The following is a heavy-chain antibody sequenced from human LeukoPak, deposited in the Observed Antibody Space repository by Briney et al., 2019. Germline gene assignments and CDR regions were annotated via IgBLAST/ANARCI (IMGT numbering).Heavy chain of an antibody. Sequence: HSETLSLTCTVSGDSISSSYYYWVWIRQPPGKGLEWIGSIYYGGSTYYNPSLKSRVTISSDTFKNQFSLNLKSVTATDTAVYYCARRSHCMGGSCPPVWGQGTTVTVSS. CDR1: GDSISSSYYY. CDR2: IYYGGST. J-gene: IGHJ6*02. CDR3: ARRSHCMGGSCPPV. D-gene: IGHD2-15*01. V-gene: IGHV4-39*01.